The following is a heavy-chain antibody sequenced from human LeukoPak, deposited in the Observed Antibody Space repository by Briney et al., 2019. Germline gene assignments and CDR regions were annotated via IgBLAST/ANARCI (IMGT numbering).Heavy chain of an antibody. V-gene: IGHV3-23*01. Sequence: PGGSLRLSCAASGFTVSSYAMNWVRQAPGKGLEWVSAISGSGGSTYYADSVKGRFTISRDNSKNTLYLQMNSLRAEDTAVHYCAKAHSSTWYYGEYMDAWGKGTTVSVSS. CDR1: GFTVSSYA. CDR2: ISGSGGST. J-gene: IGHJ6*03. D-gene: IGHD6-13*01. CDR3: AKAHSSTWYYGEYMDA.